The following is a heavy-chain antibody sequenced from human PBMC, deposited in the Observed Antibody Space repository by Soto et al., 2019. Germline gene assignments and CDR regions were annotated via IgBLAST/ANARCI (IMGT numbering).Heavy chain of an antibody. CDR3: ARGPLYYFDY. J-gene: IGHJ4*02. Sequence: GGSLRLSCEDSGFTFSSYTMNWVRRAPGKGLEWVSSISSRSTNTHYADSVRGRFTISRDNAKRSLYLQMNSLRAEDTAVYYCARGPLYYFDYWGQGTLVTVSS. CDR1: GFTFSSYT. CDR2: ISSRSTNT. V-gene: IGHV3-21*01.